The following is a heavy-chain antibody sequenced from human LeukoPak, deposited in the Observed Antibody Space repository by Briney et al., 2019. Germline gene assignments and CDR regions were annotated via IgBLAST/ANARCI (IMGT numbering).Heavy chain of an antibody. Sequence: ASVKVSCKASGYTFSAYYIHWVRRAPGQGLEWMGWINPKSGGTNFAQKFQGRVTMTRDTSISTTYMELSRLTSDDTAMYYCATSRYGSGSYYPIDYWGQGTLVTVSS. CDR3: ATSRYGSGSYYPIDY. V-gene: IGHV1-2*02. D-gene: IGHD3-10*01. J-gene: IGHJ4*02. CDR2: INPKSGGT. CDR1: GYTFSAYY.